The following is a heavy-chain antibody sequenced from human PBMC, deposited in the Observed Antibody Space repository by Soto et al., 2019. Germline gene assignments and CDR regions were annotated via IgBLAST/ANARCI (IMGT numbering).Heavy chain of an antibody. CDR1: GYTFTGYY. D-gene: IGHD4-17*01. CDR3: ARLGRSYGGDAFDI. Sequence: ASVKVSCKASGYTFTGYYMHWVRQAPGQGLEWMGWINPNSGGTNYAQKFQGWVTMTRDTSTSTAYMELSRLRSDDTAVYYCARLGRSYGGDAFDIWGQGTMVTV. V-gene: IGHV1-2*04. CDR2: INPNSGGT. J-gene: IGHJ3*02.